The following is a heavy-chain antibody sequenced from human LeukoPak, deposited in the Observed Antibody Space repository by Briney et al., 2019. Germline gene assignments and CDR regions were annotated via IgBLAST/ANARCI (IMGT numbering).Heavy chain of an antibody. Sequence: PSETLSLTCTVSGYSISSDYYWGWIRQPPGKGLKWIGTIYHSGTTYYNPSLKSQVTMSVDTSKNQFSLKVTSVSAADTAVYYCARAIYDSSGFYQDYAFDIWGQGTMVTVSS. CDR2: IYHSGTT. V-gene: IGHV4-38-2*02. J-gene: IGHJ3*02. CDR1: GYSISSDYY. D-gene: IGHD3-22*01. CDR3: ARAIYDSSGFYQDYAFDI.